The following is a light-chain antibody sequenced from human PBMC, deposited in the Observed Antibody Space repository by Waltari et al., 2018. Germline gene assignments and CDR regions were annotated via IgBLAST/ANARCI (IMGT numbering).Light chain of an antibody. V-gene: IGKV1-5*03. CDR2: EAS. J-gene: IGKJ1*01. CDR3: QRSDAYWAT. CDR1: QSISNY. Sequence: DIQMPQSPSTPSAYVRDRVSITCRASQSISNYLAWYQQKPGKAPNLLIYEASTLKSGVPSRFSGSGSGTEFTLTINNLQPDDFATYYCQRSDAYWATFGQGTKVEIK.